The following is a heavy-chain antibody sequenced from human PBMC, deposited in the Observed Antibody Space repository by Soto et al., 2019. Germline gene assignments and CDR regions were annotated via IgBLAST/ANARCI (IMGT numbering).Heavy chain of an antibody. CDR1: GFTFDDYA. CDR3: AKGLVRNYVVGWFDP. J-gene: IGHJ5*02. V-gene: IGHV3-9*01. Sequence: EVQLVESGGGLVQPGRSLRLSCAASGFTFDDYAMHWVRQAPGKGLEWVSGISWNSGSIGYVDSVKGRFTISRDNAKNSLYLQMNSLRAEDTALYYCAKGLVRNYVVGWFDPWGQGTLVTVSS. D-gene: IGHD4-4*01. CDR2: ISWNSGSI.